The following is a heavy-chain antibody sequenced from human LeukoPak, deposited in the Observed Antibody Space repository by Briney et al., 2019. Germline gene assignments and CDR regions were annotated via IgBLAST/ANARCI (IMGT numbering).Heavy chain of an antibody. D-gene: IGHD1-7*01. Sequence: GGSLRLSCAASGFTFSSYSMNWVRQAPGKGLEWVSGINWNGGSTGYADSVKGRFTISRDNAKNSLYLQMNSLRAEDTALYYCARGFNWNYVSWFDPWGQGTLVTVSS. J-gene: IGHJ5*02. CDR2: INWNGGST. CDR1: GFTFSSYS. V-gene: IGHV3-20*04. CDR3: ARGFNWNYVSWFDP.